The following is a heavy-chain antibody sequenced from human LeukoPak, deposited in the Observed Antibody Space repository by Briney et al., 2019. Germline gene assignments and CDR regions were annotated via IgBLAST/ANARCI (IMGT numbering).Heavy chain of an antibody. Sequence: PGRSLRLSCAASGVTFSSYAMHWVRQAPGKGLEWVAVISYDGSNKYYADSVKGRFTISRDNSKNTLYLQMNSLRAEDTAVYYCARVIQPTGRYYYGMDVWGQGTTVTVSS. J-gene: IGHJ6*02. CDR2: ISYDGSNK. CDR1: GVTFSSYA. CDR3: ARVIQPTGRYYYGMDV. V-gene: IGHV3-30-3*01. D-gene: IGHD5-18*01.